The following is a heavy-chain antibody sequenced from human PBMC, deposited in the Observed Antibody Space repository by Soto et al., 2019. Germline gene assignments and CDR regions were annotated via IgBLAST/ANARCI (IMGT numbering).Heavy chain of an antibody. J-gene: IGHJ4*02. CDR3: ARRNGWFEGDFDY. V-gene: IGHV3-30-3*01. CDR2: ISDDGTGK. Sequence: GGSLRLSCAVSGVTFSISGIHWVRQAPGKGLEWVAVISDDGTGKYYAVSVKGRFTISRDNSNSTLYLLMNNLRSEDTAVYYCARRNGWFEGDFDYWGQGTLVTVSS. CDR1: GVTFSISG. D-gene: IGHD3-10*01.